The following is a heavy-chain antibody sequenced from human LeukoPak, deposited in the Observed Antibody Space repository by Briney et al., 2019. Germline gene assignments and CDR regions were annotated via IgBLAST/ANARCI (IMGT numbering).Heavy chain of an antibody. Sequence: GGSLRLSCAASGFTFSNAWMRWVSQAPGKGLEWVGGIKSKTDGGTTDYAAPVKGRFTISRDDSKNTLYLQMNSLKTEDTAVYYCTTLGPTPDFDYWGQGTLVTVSS. CDR1: GFTFSNAW. CDR2: IKSKTDGGTT. J-gene: IGHJ4*02. D-gene: IGHD2-15*01. CDR3: TTLGPTPDFDY. V-gene: IGHV3-15*01.